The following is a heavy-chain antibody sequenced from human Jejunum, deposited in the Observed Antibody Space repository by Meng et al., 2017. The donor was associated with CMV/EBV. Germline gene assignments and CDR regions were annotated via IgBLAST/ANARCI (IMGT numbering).Heavy chain of an antibody. J-gene: IGHJ4*02. D-gene: IGHD3-10*01. CDR2: LTPRSGET. CDR1: GYTFDDFD. Sequence: SGYTFDDFDINWVRQATGQGLEWMGWLTPRSGETGYAQKFQGRVTMTRDTSTSTVYMEVNTLTSEDTAVYFCARVRPTYGTFGPFFDYWGQGTLVTVSS. V-gene: IGHV1-8*01. CDR3: ARVRPTYGTFGPFFDY.